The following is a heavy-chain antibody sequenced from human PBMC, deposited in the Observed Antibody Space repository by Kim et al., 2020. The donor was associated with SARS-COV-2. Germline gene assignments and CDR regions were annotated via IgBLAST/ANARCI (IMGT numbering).Heavy chain of an antibody. CDR2: INHSGST. J-gene: IGHJ4*02. CDR3: ARSSGYRYFDY. D-gene: IGHD3-22*01. Sequence: SETLSLTCAVYGGSFSGYYWSWIRQPPGKGLEWIGEINHSGSTNYNPSLKSRVTISVDTSKNQFSLKLSSVTAADTAVYYCARSSGYRYFDYWGQGTLVTVSS. V-gene: IGHV4-34*01. CDR1: GGSFSGYY.